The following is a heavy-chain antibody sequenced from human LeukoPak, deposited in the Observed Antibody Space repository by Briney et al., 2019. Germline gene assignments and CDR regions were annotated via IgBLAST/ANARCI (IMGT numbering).Heavy chain of an antibody. CDR1: GYTLTELS. CDR3: ATDSNKGVAFDY. J-gene: IGHJ4*02. Sequence: ASVKVSRKVSGYTLTELSMHWVRQAPGKGLEWMGGFDPEDGETIYAQKFQGRVTMTEDTSTDTAYMELSSLRAEDTAVYYCATDSNKGVAFDYWGQGTLVTVSS. CDR2: FDPEDGET. V-gene: IGHV1-24*01. D-gene: IGHD3-3*01.